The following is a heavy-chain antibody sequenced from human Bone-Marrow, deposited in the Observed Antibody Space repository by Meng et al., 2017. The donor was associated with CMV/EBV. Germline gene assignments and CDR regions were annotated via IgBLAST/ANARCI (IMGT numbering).Heavy chain of an antibody. V-gene: IGHV3-48*01. CDR3: ARRDFGNAFDI. CDR2: ISSSSSTI. Sequence: GESLKISCAASGFTFSSYSMNWVRQAPGKGLEWVSYISSSSSTIYYADSVKGRFTISRDNSKNTLYLQMNSLRAEHTAVYYCARRDFGNAFDIWGQGTMVTVSS. J-gene: IGHJ3*02. D-gene: IGHD3-16*01. CDR1: GFTFSSYS.